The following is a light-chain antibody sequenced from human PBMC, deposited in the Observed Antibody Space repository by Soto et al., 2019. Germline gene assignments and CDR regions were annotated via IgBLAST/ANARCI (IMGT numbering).Light chain of an antibody. J-gene: IGKJ4*01. CDR2: AAS. Sequence: DIQLTQSPSFLSASVGDRVTITCRASQGISSYLAWYQQKPGKASKLLIYAASTLQSGVPSRFSGSGSGTEFTLTISSLQPEYFATYYCQQLNSYPLTFGGGTKVEIK. V-gene: IGKV1-9*01. CDR3: QQLNSYPLT. CDR1: QGISSY.